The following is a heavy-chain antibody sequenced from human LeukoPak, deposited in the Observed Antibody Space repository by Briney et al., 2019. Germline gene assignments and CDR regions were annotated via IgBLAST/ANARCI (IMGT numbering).Heavy chain of an antibody. CDR3: AKAKRPYYYDSSGPPSP. D-gene: IGHD3-22*01. J-gene: IGHJ5*02. Sequence: GGSLRLSCAASGFTFSSYGMHWVRQAPGKGLEWVAVIWYDGSNNYYADYVKGRFTISRDNSKNTLYLQMNSLRAEDTAVYYCAKAKRPYYYDSSGPPSPWGQGTLVTVSS. V-gene: IGHV3-33*06. CDR2: IWYDGSNN. CDR1: GFTFSSYG.